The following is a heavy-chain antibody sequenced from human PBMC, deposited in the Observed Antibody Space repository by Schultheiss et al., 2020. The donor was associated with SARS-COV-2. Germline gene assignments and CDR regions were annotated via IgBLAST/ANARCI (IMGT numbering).Heavy chain of an antibody. Sequence: GGSLRLSCAASGFTFSSYEMNWVRQAPGKGLEWVSYISSSGSTIYYADSVKGRFTISRDNSKNTLYLQMNSLRAEDTAVYYCAKGIVATLARYYYYGMDVWGQGTTVTVSS. J-gene: IGHJ6*02. D-gene: IGHD5-12*01. V-gene: IGHV3-48*03. CDR2: ISSSGSTI. CDR3: AKGIVATLARYYYYGMDV. CDR1: GFTFSSYE.